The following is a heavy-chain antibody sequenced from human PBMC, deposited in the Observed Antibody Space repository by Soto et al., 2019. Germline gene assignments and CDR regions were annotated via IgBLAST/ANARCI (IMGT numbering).Heavy chain of an antibody. CDR2: IYYSGST. J-gene: IGHJ6*02. CDR3: ARDRGDTAMVTHGRDV. CDR1: GGSISSGGYY. D-gene: IGHD5-18*01. V-gene: IGHV4-31*03. Sequence: QVQLQESGPGLVKPSQTLSLTCTVSGGSISSGGYYWRWIRQHPGKGLEWIGYIYYSGSTYYNPYLKSRVTISVDTSKNQFSLKLSSVTAADTAVYYCARDRGDTAMVTHGRDVWGQGTTVTVSS.